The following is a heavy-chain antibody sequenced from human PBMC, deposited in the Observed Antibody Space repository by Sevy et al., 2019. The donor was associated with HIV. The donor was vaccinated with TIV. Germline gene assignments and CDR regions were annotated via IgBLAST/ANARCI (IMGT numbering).Heavy chain of an antibody. J-gene: IGHJ4*02. Sequence: GGSLRLSCAASGFTFTTYTMHWVRQAPGKGLEWVAVISYDGSNKYYADSVKGRFTISRDNSKNTLYLQMNSLRAEDTAVYYCARGPDYDSGHYFDYWGQGTLVTVSS. CDR1: GFTFTTYT. CDR2: ISYDGSNK. D-gene: IGHD3-22*01. V-gene: IGHV3-30-3*01. CDR3: ARGPDYDSGHYFDY.